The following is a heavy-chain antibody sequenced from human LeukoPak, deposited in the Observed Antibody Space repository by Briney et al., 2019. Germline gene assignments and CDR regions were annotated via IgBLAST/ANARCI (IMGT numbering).Heavy chain of an antibody. CDR2: ISTYNSDI. D-gene: IGHD3-10*01. CDR1: GYTFTNYG. V-gene: IGHV1-18*01. Sequence: ASVKVSCKASGYTFTNYGINWVRQAPGQGLEWMGWISTYNSDISYAQKLQGRVTMTTDTSTSTAYMELRSLRSDDTAVYYCARAIRGSKIASRYYFYYMDVWGKGTTVTVSS. J-gene: IGHJ6*03. CDR3: ARAIRGSKIASRYYFYYMDV.